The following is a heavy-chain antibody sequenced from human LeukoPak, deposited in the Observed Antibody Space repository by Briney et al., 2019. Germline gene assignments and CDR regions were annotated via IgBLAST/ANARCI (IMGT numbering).Heavy chain of an antibody. CDR3: ARTRDSSGYSADAFDI. J-gene: IGHJ3*02. Sequence: SGAVSLTCTVSGGSISSSSYYWGWLRQPPGKGLEWLGSIYYTGSTYYIQSLKSRLTISVDTTKNQFSLKLSSVTAAETAVYYCARTRDSSGYSADAFDIWGQGTMVTASS. CDR1: GGSISSSSYY. V-gene: IGHV4-39*01. D-gene: IGHD3-22*01. CDR2: IYYTGST.